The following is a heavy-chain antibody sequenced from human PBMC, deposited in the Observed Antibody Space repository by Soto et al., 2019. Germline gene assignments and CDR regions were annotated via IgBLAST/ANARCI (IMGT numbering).Heavy chain of an antibody. V-gene: IGHV4-30-4*01. D-gene: IGHD3-3*01. J-gene: IGHJ6*02. CDR3: ARGVRITIFGVVLYYGMDV. CDR1: GGSISSGDYY. CDR2: IYYSGST. Sequence: SETLSLTCTVSGGSISSGDYYWSWIRQPPGKGLEWIGYIYYSGSTYYNPSLKSRVTISVDTSKNQFSLKLSSVTAADTAVYYCARGVRITIFGVVLYYGMDVWGQGTTVTVSS.